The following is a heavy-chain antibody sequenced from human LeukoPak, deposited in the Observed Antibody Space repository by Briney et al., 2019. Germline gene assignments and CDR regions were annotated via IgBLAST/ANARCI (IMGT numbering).Heavy chain of an antibody. D-gene: IGHD2-2*01. CDR1: GYTFTGCY. Sequence: ASVKVSCKASGYTFTGCYMHWVRQAPGQGLEWMGWINPNSGGTNYAQKFQGRVTMTRDTSISTAYMELSRLRSDDTAVYYCARAEYVVVPAAIGYWGQGTLVTVSS. CDR2: INPNSGGT. CDR3: ARAEYVVVPAAIGY. V-gene: IGHV1-2*02. J-gene: IGHJ4*02.